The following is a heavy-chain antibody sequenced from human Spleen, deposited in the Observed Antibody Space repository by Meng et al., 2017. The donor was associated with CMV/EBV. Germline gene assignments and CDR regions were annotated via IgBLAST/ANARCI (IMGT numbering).Heavy chain of an antibody. CDR3: ARSLDSSGYYRSFDY. J-gene: IGHJ4*02. V-gene: IGHV3-20*03. CDR1: GCSFDDYG. Sequence: SGCSFDDYGMSWVRQAPGKGLEWVSGINWNGGSTGYADSVKGRFTISRDNAKNSLYLQMNSLRAEDTALYYCARSLDSSGYYRSFDYWGQGTLVTVSS. CDR2: INWNGGST. D-gene: IGHD3-22*01.